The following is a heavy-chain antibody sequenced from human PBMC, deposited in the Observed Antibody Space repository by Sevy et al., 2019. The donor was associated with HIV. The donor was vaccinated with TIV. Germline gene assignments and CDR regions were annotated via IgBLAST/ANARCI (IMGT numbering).Heavy chain of an antibody. CDR1: GFTFSDYS. CDR3: ARGGDFLLTD. J-gene: IGHJ4*02. Sequence: GGSLRLSCAASGFTFSDYSMHWVRQAPGKGLEWVAFIRYDGTRKDYADSAKGRFTISRDNSKKTLFLQMNSLRAEDTAVYYCARGGDFLLTDWGQGALVTVSS. CDR2: IRYDGTRK. V-gene: IGHV3-30*02. D-gene: IGHD2-21*01.